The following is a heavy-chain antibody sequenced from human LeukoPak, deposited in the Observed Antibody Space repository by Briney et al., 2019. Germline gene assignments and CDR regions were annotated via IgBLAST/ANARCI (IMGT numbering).Heavy chain of an antibody. V-gene: IGHV5-51*01. CDR1: GYRFNAYW. CDR3: ARPNITSYYDSRGYDAFDV. Sequence: GESLKISCKGSGYRFNAYWIAWVRQMPGKGLEWMGIIYPDDSYTRYSPSFQGQVTISADKSVRTAYLQWSSLKASDTAIYYCARPNITSYYDSRGYDAFDVWGQGTMVTVSS. J-gene: IGHJ3*01. CDR2: IYPDDSYT. D-gene: IGHD3-22*01.